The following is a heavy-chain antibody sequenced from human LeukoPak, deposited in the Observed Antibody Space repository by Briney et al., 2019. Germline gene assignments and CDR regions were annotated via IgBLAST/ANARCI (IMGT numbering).Heavy chain of an antibody. V-gene: IGHV4-39*01. Sequence: SETLSLTCTVSGGSISSSSYYWGWIRQPPGKGLEWIGSIFYSGGTYYSSSLKSRVTISVDTSNNQFSLKLSSVTAADTAVYYCARRGSGLDWFDPWGQGTLVTVCS. CDR2: IFYSGGT. J-gene: IGHJ5*02. CDR3: ARRGSGLDWFDP. CDR1: GGSISSSSYY. D-gene: IGHD6-19*01.